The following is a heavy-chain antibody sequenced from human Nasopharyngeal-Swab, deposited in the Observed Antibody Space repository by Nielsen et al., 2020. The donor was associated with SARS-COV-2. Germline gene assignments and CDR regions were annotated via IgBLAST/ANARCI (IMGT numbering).Heavy chain of an antibody. Sequence: GRSLRLSCAASGFTFSSYVMHWVRQAPGKGLEWVAVISYDGSNKYYADSVKGRFTISRDNSKNTLYLQMNSLRAEDTAVYYCARGPGGYCTNGVCPNYYYMDVWGKGTTVTVFS. CDR2: ISYDGSNK. J-gene: IGHJ6*03. CDR3: ARGPGGYCTNGVCPNYYYMDV. D-gene: IGHD2-8*01. V-gene: IGHV3-30*04. CDR1: GFTFSSYV.